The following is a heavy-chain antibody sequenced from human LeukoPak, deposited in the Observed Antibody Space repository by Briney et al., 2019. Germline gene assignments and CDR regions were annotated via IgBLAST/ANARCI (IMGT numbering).Heavy chain of an antibody. Sequence: PGGSLRLSCATSGFTFSVHYMNWVRQAPGKGLEWVANIKEDGSEKYYVDSVKGRFTISRDNAKNSLYLQMNSLRAEDTAVYYCARGVDVWGQGTTVTVS. CDR3: ARGVDV. J-gene: IGHJ6*02. CDR2: IKEDGSEK. V-gene: IGHV3-7*04. CDR1: GFTFSVHY.